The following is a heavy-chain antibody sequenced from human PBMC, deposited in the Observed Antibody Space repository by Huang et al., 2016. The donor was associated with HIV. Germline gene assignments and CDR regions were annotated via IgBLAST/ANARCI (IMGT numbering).Heavy chain of an antibody. J-gene: IGHJ3*02. CDR1: GFTFSNFG. D-gene: IGHD2-21*02. Sequence: EEQLVESGGGLVKPGGSLRLSCAASGFTFSNFGMNWVRQAPGRGLEWVAFISMSGRYIHYGASVKGRFTVSRDNAKNALYLHMKSLRVEDTAVYYCAREIRSTVVTPDAFDMWGQGTMVTVSS. CDR2: ISMSGRYI. CDR3: AREIRSTVVTPDAFDM. V-gene: IGHV3-21*02.